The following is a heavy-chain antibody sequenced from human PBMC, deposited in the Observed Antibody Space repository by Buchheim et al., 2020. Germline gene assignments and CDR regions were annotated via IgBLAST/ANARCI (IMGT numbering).Heavy chain of an antibody. CDR2: INHSGST. V-gene: IGHV4-34*01. Sequence: QVQLQQWGAGLLKPSETLSLTCAVYGGSFSGYYWSWIRQPPGKGLEWIGEINHSGSTNYNPSLKSRVTISVDTSKNQFSLKLSAVTAADTAVYYCARGPRDAAVGYFDYWGQGTL. CDR3: ARGPRDAAVGYFDY. CDR1: GGSFSGYY. J-gene: IGHJ4*02. D-gene: IGHD6-19*01.